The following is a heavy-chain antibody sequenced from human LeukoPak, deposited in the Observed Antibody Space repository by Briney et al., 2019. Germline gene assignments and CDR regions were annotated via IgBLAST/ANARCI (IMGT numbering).Heavy chain of an antibody. Sequence: PSQTLSLTCTVSGGSISSGDYYWSWIRQPPGKGLEWIGYIYYSGSTYYNPSLKSRVTISADTSKNQFSLKLSSVTAADTAVYYCARGSSDCGGDCYGAFDIWGQGTMVTVSS. D-gene: IGHD2-21*02. CDR2: IYYSGST. J-gene: IGHJ3*02. V-gene: IGHV4-30-4*01. CDR3: ARGSSDCGGDCYGAFDI. CDR1: GGSISSGDYY.